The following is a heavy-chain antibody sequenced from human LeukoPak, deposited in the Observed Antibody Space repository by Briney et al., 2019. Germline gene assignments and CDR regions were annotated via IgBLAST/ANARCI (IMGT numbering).Heavy chain of an antibody. CDR1: GFTFSNYA. Sequence: PGGSLRLSCAASGFTFSNYAMSWVRQAPGKGLEWVSGISGSGDYTYYGDSVQGRFGDSTDNSKNAQYLQMSGLRAEHPDVYYCAKAHFYDSSGYYPFDCGGEGTLVTVS. D-gene: IGHD3-22*01. CDR3: AKAHFYDSSGYYPFDC. V-gene: IGHV3-23*01. J-gene: IGHJ4*02. CDR2: ISGSGDYT.